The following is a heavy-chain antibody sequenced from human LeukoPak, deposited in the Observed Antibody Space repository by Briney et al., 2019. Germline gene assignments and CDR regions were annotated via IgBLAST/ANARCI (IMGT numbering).Heavy chain of an antibody. CDR1: GGSISSYY. CDR3: AREMSDFWSGYRVDY. D-gene: IGHD3-3*01. CDR2: IYYSGST. J-gene: IGHJ4*02. V-gene: IGHV4-59*12. Sequence: SETLSLTCTVSGGSISSYYWSWIRQPPGKGLEWIGYIYYSGSTNYNPSLKSRVTISLDTSKNQFSLKLSSVTAADTAVYYCAREMSDFWSGYRVDYWGQGTLVTVSS.